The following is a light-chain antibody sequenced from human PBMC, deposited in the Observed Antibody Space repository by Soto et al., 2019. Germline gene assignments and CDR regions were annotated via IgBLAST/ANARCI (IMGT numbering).Light chain of an antibody. V-gene: IGKV3-20*01. J-gene: IGKJ1*01. CDR3: QHDGERRWT. Sequence: IILTHSPSTLYFSPGQRCSLSFRASESVSGYLAWYQVKPGQAPRRLIYGASSRATGIPDRFSGRGFGTDFTLTISRLEPEDFAVYCCQHDGERRWTFGQGTKVDIK. CDR2: GAS. CDR1: ESVSGY.